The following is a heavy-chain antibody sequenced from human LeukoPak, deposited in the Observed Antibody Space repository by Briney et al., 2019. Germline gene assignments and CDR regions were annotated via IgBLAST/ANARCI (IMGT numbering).Heavy chain of an antibody. Sequence: GGSLRLSCAASGFTFSSYAMSWVRQAPGKGLEWVSAISGSGGSTYYADSAKGRFTISRDNSKNTLYLQLSSLRVEDTAVYYCAKNRGAGPHYYYHMNVWGKGTTVTVSS. CDR3: AKNRGAGPHYYYHMNV. CDR2: ISGSGGST. J-gene: IGHJ6*03. CDR1: GFTFSSYA. D-gene: IGHD1-26*01. V-gene: IGHV3-23*01.